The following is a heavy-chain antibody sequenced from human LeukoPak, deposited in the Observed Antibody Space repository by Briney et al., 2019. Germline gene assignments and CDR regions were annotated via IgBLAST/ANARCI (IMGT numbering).Heavy chain of an antibody. J-gene: IGHJ4*02. CDR3: ASMATGDSSGYYLRNY. CDR1: GYSISSGYY. Sequence: SETLSLTCTVSGYSISSGYYWGWIRQPPGKGLEWIGSIYHSGSTYYNPSLKSRVTISVDTSKNQFSLKLSSVTAADTAVYYCASMATGDSSGYYLRNYWGQGTLVTVSS. D-gene: IGHD3-22*01. V-gene: IGHV4-38-2*02. CDR2: IYHSGST.